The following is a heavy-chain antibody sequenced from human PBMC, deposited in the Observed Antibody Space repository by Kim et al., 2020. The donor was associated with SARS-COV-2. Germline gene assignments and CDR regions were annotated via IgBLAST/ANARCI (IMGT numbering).Heavy chain of an antibody. Sequence: GGSLRLSCAASGFTFSSYAMHWVRQAPGKGLEWVAVISYDGSNKYYADSVKGRFTISRDNSKNTLYLQMNSLRAEDTAVYYCARWLAAANLLSGMDVWGQGTTVTVSS. CDR2: ISYDGSNK. D-gene: IGHD6-13*01. CDR1: GFTFSSYA. J-gene: IGHJ6*02. CDR3: ARWLAAANLLSGMDV. V-gene: IGHV3-30*04.